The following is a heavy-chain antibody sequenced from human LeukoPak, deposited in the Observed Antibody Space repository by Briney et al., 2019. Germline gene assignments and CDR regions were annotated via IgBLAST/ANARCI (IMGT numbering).Heavy chain of an antibody. CDR2: ISKDGSDK. CDR3: ARDYWWNYDY. V-gene: IGHV3-30-3*01. D-gene: IGHD1-7*01. J-gene: IGHJ4*02. Sequence: PRGSLRLSCAASGFTFSDYAMHWVRQAPGKGLEWVAVISKDGSDKYYPGSVRGRFTISRDNSKNTIYLQMDSPRAEDTAIYYCARDYWWNYDYWGQGTLVTVSS. CDR1: GFTFSDYA.